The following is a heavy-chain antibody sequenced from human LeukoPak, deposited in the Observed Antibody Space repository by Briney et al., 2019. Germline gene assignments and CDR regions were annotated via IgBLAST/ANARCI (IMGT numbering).Heavy chain of an antibody. CDR3: SVAANGAGAFDI. CDR2: IYHSGST. CDR1: GGSISSGGYH. V-gene: IGHV4-30-2*01. Sequence: ASQTLSLTCTVSGGSISSGGYHWSWIRQPPGKGLEWIGYIYHSGSTYYNPSLKSRVTISVDRSKNQFSLKLSSVTAADTAVYYCSVAANGAGAFDIWGQGTMVTVSS. D-gene: IGHD6-19*01. J-gene: IGHJ3*02.